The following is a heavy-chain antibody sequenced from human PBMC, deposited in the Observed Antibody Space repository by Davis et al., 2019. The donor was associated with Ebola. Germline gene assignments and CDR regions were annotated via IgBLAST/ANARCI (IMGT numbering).Heavy chain of an antibody. D-gene: IGHD2-15*01. J-gene: IGHJ5*02. CDR1: GFTFSNAW. CDR2: IKSKTDGGTT. V-gene: IGHV3-15*07. CDR3: TTDLFVVSADHWFDP. Sequence: GESLKISCAASGFTFSNAWMNWVRQAPGKGLEWVGRIKSKTDGGTTDYAAPVKGRFTISRDDSKNTLYLQMNSLKTEDTAVYYCTTDLFVVSADHWFDPWGQGTLVTVSS.